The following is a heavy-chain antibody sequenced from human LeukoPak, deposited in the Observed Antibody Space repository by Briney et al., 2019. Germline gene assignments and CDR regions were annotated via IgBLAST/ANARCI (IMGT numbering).Heavy chain of an antibody. D-gene: IGHD5-24*01. V-gene: IGHV3-23*01. J-gene: IGHJ4*02. CDR1: GFTFSSYA. CDR3: AKASGDGYNYDY. CDR2: ISGSGDST. Sequence: PGGSLRLSCVASGFTFSSYAMNWVRQAPGKGLEWVSAISGSGDSTFYADSVKGRFTISRDNSKNTLYLRMNSLRAEDTAVYYCAKASGDGYNYDYWGQGTLVTVSS.